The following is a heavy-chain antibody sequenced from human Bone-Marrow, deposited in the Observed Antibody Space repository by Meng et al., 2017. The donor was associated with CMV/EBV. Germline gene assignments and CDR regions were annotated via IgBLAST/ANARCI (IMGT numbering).Heavy chain of an antibody. CDR2: FDPEDGET. D-gene: IGHD3-3*01. J-gene: IGHJ4*02. Sequence: ASVKVSCKASGYIFTTYYIHWVRQAPGQGLEWMGGFDPEDGETIYAQKFQGRVTMTEDTSTDTAYMELSSLRSEDTAVYYCATAPRVEWLGGFDYWGQGKLVTIYS. CDR3: ATAPRVEWLGGFDY. V-gene: IGHV1-24*01. CDR1: GYIFTTYY.